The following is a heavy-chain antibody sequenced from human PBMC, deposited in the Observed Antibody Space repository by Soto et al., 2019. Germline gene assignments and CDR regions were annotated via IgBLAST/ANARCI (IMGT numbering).Heavy chain of an antibody. CDR2: IIPIFGTA. CDR1: GGTFSSYA. Sequence: SVKVSCKASGGTFSSYAISWVRQAPGQGLEWMGGIIPIFGTANYAQKFQGRVTITADESTSTAYMELSSLRSEDTAVYYCAIGIIAARLRPYYYYGMDVWGQGTTVTVS. CDR3: AIGIIAARLRPYYYYGMDV. J-gene: IGHJ6*02. V-gene: IGHV1-69*13. D-gene: IGHD6-6*01.